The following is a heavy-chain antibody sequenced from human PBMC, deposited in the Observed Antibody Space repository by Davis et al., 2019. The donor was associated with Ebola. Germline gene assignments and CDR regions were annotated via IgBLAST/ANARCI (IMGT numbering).Heavy chain of an antibody. CDR1: GFIFTEIA. CDR2: FDPEDGEA. D-gene: IGHD4/OR15-4a*01. CDR3: ATPGSSYDATVDYGLVV. Sequence: SVPVSRMVSGFIFTEIAMFSVRQAPGKGLEWLGRFDPEDGEAIQAQKFKGRVTMTEDTSTDTAYLELSSLRSEDTAVYYCATPGSSYDATVDYGLVVWGKGTTVTVSP. V-gene: IGHV1-24*01. J-gene: IGHJ6*04.